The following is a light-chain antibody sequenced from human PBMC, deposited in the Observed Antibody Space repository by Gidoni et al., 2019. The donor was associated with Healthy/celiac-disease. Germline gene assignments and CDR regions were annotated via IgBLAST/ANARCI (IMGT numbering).Light chain of an antibody. Sequence: XIQMTQSPSSLSASVGDRVTITCRASQSISSYLNWYQQKPGKAPKLLIYAASSLQSGVPSRFSGSGSGTDFTLTISSLQPEDFATYYCQQSYSTPGTFGQGTKLEIK. V-gene: IGKV1-39*01. CDR2: AAS. CDR3: QQSYSTPGT. J-gene: IGKJ2*01. CDR1: QSISSY.